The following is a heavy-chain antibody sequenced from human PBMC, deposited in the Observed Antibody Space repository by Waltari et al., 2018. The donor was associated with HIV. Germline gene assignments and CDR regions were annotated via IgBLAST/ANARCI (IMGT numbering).Heavy chain of an antibody. J-gene: IGHJ4*02. CDR3: VREGGGIVFIPWYFDH. CDR2: VDASGRT. D-gene: IGHD3-16*02. V-gene: IGHV4-61*02. CDR1: GGSMRSDNYY. Sequence: QVQLQESGPGLVQPSQTLSLTCSVSGGSMRSDNYYWNWVRQPAGKGLEWIGRVDASGRTKYNPSLKRRVTISMDTSKNQFSLRLTSMTAADTAVYYCVREGGGIVFIPWYFDHWGQGALVTVSS.